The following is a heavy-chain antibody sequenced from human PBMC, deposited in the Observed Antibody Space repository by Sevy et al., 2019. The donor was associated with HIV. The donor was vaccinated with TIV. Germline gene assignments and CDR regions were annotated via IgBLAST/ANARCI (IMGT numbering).Heavy chain of an antibody. Sequence: GGSLRLSCAASGIAFSTYAMFWVRQAPGKGLEWVSSISASGYSTYYADSVKGRFTLSRDNSRNTLDLQMNSPRADDTAVYYCAKDFSDVYYYDSSATVDYWGQGTLVTVSS. CDR2: ISASGYST. J-gene: IGHJ4*02. V-gene: IGHV3-23*01. CDR3: AKDFSDVYYYDSSATVDY. CDR1: GIAFSTYA. D-gene: IGHD3-22*01.